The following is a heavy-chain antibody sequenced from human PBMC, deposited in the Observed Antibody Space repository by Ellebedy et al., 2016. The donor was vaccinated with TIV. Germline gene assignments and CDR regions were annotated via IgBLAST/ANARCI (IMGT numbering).Heavy chain of an antibody. Sequence: ASVKVSCXASGYTFTSYDINWVRQATGQGLEWMGWMNPNSGNTGYAQKFQGRVTMTRNTSISTAYMELSSLRSEDTAVYYCARGPRRARYSYGDDAFDIWGQGTMVTVSS. J-gene: IGHJ3*02. D-gene: IGHD5-18*01. V-gene: IGHV1-8*01. CDR1: GYTFTSYD. CDR2: MNPNSGNT. CDR3: ARGPRRARYSYGDDAFDI.